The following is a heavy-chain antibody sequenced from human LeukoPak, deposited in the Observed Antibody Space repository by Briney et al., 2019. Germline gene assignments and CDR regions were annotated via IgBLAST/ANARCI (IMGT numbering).Heavy chain of an antibody. V-gene: IGHV1-2*02. CDR3: ARDLEVWVAGPEQYYYYSYMDV. D-gene: IGHD6-19*01. CDR2: INPNSGGT. CDR1: GYTFTDYY. J-gene: IGHJ6*03. Sequence: ASVKVSCKASGYTFTDYYMHWVRQAPGQGLEWMGWINPNSGGTNYAQKFQGRVTMTRDTSISTAYLELSRLRSDDTAVYYCARDLEVWVAGPEQYYYYSYMDVWGKGTTVTVSS.